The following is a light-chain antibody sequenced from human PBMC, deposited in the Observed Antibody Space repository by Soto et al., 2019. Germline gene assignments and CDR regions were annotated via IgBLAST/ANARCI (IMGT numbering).Light chain of an antibody. V-gene: IGKV1-33*01. J-gene: IGKJ4*01. CDR1: QGINNY. CDR2: VAS. CDR3: QQYYSLPLT. Sequence: DIQMIQSPSSLSASVGDRVTITCQATQGINNYLNWYQHKPGKAPKLLISVASNLETGVPSRFSGSGSVTDFTFTISSLQAEDIATYYCQQYYSLPLTFGGGTKVEIK.